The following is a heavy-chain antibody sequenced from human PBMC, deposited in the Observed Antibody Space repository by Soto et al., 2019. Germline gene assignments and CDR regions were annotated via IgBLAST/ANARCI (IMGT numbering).Heavy chain of an antibody. CDR2: INPNGGST. D-gene: IGHD6-13*01. Sequence: QVQLVQSGAEVKKPGASVKLSCKASGYTFTNYYIHWVRQAPGQGLEWMAIINPNGGSTNYAQKFQGRVTLNRDTSTSTVYMDLSSLKSADTAVYYCARGLAAGDYWGQGTLVTVSS. CDR1: GYTFTNYY. V-gene: IGHV1-46*01. CDR3: ARGLAAGDY. J-gene: IGHJ4*02.